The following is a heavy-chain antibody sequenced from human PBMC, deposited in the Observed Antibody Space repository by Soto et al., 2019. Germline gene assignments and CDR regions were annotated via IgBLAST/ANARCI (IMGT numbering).Heavy chain of an antibody. CDR3: ASGAYGEKIDY. J-gene: IGHJ4*02. CDR2: INAGNGNT. D-gene: IGHD4-17*01. V-gene: IGHV1-3*01. CDR1: GYTFTSYA. Sequence: QVQLVQSGAEVKKPGASVKVSCKASGYTFTSYAMHWVRQAPGQRLEWMGWINAGNGNTKYSQKFQGRVTITRDTSARTAYMELSSLRSEDTAVYYCASGAYGEKIDYWGQGTLVTVSS.